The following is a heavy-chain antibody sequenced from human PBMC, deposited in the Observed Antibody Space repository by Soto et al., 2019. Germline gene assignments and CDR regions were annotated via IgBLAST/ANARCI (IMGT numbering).Heavy chain of an antibody. V-gene: IGHV4-4*07. J-gene: IGHJ6*04. CDR3: ARDRSGSQYGMDV. CDR2: IYSSGST. Sequence: SETLSLTCTVSGGSISGYGCSWIRQPAGKGLEWIGRIYSSGSTNYNPSLNSRITMSVDTSKNQFSLKLSSVTAADTAVYYCARDRSGSQYGMDVWGKGTTLT. D-gene: IGHD1-26*01. CDR1: GGSISGYG.